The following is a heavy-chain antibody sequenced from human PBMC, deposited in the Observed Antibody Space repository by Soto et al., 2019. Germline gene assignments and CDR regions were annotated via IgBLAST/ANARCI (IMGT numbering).Heavy chain of an antibody. V-gene: IGHV4-31*03. CDR3: ASGGSGDIVVVAAIDY. Sequence: QVQLQESGPGLVKPSQTLSLTCTVSGGSISSGNYYWSWIRQHPGKGLEWIGYIFYSGSTYYNPSLQSRVTISVDTSKNQFSLKLSSVTAADTAVYYCASGGSGDIVVVAAIDYWGQGTLVTVSS. CDR1: GGSISSGNYY. J-gene: IGHJ4*02. D-gene: IGHD2-15*01. CDR2: IFYSGST.